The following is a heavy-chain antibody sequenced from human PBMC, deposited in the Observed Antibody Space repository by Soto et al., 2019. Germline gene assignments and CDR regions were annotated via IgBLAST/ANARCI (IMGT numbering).Heavy chain of an antibody. D-gene: IGHD6-13*01. CDR1: GGSLSNYY. CDR2: ISYSGST. CDR3: ARDRRVAAHPYYYYGMDV. V-gene: IGHV4-59*12. Sequence: PSETLSLTCTVSGGSLSNYYWSWIRQPPGKGLEWIGYISYSGSTNYNPSLRSRVTISVDRSKNQFSLKLGSVTAADTAVYYCARDRRVAAHPYYYYGMDVWGQGTTVTVSS. J-gene: IGHJ6*02.